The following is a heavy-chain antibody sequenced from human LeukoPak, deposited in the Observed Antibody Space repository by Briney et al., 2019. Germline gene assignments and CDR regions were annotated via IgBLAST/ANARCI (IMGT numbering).Heavy chain of an antibody. V-gene: IGHV3-23*01. CDR1: GFTFSSYG. Sequence: PGGTLRLSCAASGFTFSSYGMSWVRQAPGKGLEWVSAISGSGGSTYYADSVKGRFTISRDNSKNTLYLQMNSLRAEDTAVYYCAKGGSSGWELDDAFDIWGQGTMVTVSS. CDR3: AKGGSSGWELDDAFDI. D-gene: IGHD6-19*01. CDR2: ISGSGGST. J-gene: IGHJ3*02.